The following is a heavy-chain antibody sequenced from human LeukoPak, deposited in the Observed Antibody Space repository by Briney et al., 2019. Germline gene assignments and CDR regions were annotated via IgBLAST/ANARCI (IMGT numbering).Heavy chain of an antibody. CDR3: ARSPSNIYIAVAGGSFDY. CDR1: GFTFSSYA. CDR2: ISGSGGST. D-gene: IGHD6-19*01. V-gene: IGHV3-23*01. J-gene: IGHJ4*02. Sequence: GGSLRLSCAASGFTFSSYAMSWVRQAPGKGLEWVSVISGSGGSTYYADSVKGRFTISRDNSKNTLYLQMNSLRAEDTAVYYCARSPSNIYIAVAGGSFDYWGQGTLVTVSS.